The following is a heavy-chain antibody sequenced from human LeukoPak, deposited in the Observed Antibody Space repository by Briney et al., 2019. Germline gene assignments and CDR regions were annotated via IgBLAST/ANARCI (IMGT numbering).Heavy chain of an antibody. Sequence: QPGGSLRLSCAASGFTFSRYGIHWVRQAPGKGLEWVAVISYDGSDKYYADFVKGRFTISRDNSKSTLYLQMNSLRAEDTAVYYCAKDSSRSGFDWFDYWGQGTLVTVSS. D-gene: IGHD5-12*01. CDR2: ISYDGSDK. V-gene: IGHV3-30*18. CDR1: GFTFSRYG. J-gene: IGHJ4*02. CDR3: AKDSSRSGFDWFDY.